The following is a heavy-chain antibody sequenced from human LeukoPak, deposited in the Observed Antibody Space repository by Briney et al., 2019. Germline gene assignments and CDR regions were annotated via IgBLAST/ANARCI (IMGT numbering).Heavy chain of an antibody. V-gene: IGHV1-2*02. Sequence: ASVKVSCKASGSNFTDYYIHWVRQAPGQGLEWMVWINPKSGGTNYAQKFRGRVTMTRDTSNSTAYMELSGLRSDDTAVYYCARDSGLGPTWHPFDHWGQGTPVTVSS. CDR3: ARDSGLGPTWHPFDH. CDR2: INPKSGGT. CDR1: GSNFTDYY. J-gene: IGHJ4*02. D-gene: IGHD1-26*01.